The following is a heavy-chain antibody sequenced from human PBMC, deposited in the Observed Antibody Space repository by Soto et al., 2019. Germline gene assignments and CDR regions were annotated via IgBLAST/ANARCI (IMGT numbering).Heavy chain of an antibody. CDR1: WCTFRCFG. CDR2: ISYDGSNK. CDR3: AKASYYDSSGYYSLDAFDI. J-gene: IGHJ3*02. Sequence: GRAPRMYGVYSWCTFRCFGKHWVRPATGKGPEWVAVISYDGSNKYYADSVKGRFTISRDNSKNTLYLQMNSLRAEDTAVYYCAKASYYDSSGYYSLDAFDIWGQGTMVTVSS. V-gene: IGHV3-30*18. D-gene: IGHD3-22*01.